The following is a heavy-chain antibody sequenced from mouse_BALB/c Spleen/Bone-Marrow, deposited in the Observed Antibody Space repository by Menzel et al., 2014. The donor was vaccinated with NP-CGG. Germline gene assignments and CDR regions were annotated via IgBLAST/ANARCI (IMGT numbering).Heavy chain of an antibody. D-gene: IGHD4-1*01. CDR2: INPGSGGT. J-gene: IGHJ4*01. V-gene: IGHV1-54*01. CDR3: ARCLTGTSALDF. CDR1: GYAFTNYL. Sequence: VQLQQSGAELVRPGTSVKVSYKASGYAFTNYLIEWVKQRPGQGLEWIGVINPGSGGTNYNEKFRGKATLTADKSSSTAYMQLSSLTSDDSAVYFCARCLTGTSALDFWGQGTSVTVSS.